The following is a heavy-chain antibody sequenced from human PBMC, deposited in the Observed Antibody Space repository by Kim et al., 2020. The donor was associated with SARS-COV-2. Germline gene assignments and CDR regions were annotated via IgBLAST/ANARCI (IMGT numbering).Heavy chain of an antibody. CDR2: IYHSGST. CDR1: GGSISSSNW. CDR3: ARDKRRQLLCFRVNDAFDI. V-gene: IGHV4-4*02. D-gene: IGHD2-2*01. Sequence: SETLSLTCAVSGGSISSSNWWSWVRQPPGKGLEWIGEIYHSGSTNYNPSLKSRVTISVDKSKNQFSLKLSSVTAADTAVYYCARDKRRQLLCFRVNDAFDIWGQGTMVTVSS. J-gene: IGHJ3*02.